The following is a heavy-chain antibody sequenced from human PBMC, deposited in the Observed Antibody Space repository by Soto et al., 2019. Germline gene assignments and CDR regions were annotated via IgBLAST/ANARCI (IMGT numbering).Heavy chain of an antibody. V-gene: IGHV1-69*08. CDR1: GGTFSSYT. CDR3: ARDAIAVAHFDY. CDR2: IIPILGIA. D-gene: IGHD6-19*01. Sequence: QVQLVQSGAEVKKPGSSVKVSCKASGGTFSSYTISWVRQAPGQGLEWMGRIIPILGIANYAQKFQGRVTITADKSTSTAYMELSSRRSEDTAVYYCARDAIAVAHFDYWGQGTLVTVSS. J-gene: IGHJ4*02.